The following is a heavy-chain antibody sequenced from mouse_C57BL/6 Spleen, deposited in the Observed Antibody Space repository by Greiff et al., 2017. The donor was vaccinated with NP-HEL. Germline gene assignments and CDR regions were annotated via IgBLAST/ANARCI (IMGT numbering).Heavy chain of an antibody. CDR3: ARWDGYYPFDY. CDR2: INPGSGGT. Sequence: QVQLKESGAELVRPGTSVKVSCKASGYAFTNYLIEWVKQRPGQGLEWIGVINPGSGGTNYNEKFKGKATLTADKSSSTAYMQLSSLTSEDSAVYFCARWDGYYPFDYWGQGTTLTVSS. D-gene: IGHD2-3*01. J-gene: IGHJ2*01. CDR1: GYAFTNYL. V-gene: IGHV1-54*01.